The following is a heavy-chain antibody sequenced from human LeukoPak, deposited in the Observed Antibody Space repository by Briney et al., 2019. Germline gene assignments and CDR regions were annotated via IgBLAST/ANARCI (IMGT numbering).Heavy chain of an antibody. CDR2: ISYDGGDK. J-gene: IGHJ4*02. D-gene: IGHD3-10*01. CDR1: GFMLSSYW. V-gene: IGHV3-30*13. Sequence: GGSLRLSCAGSGFMLSSYWMSWVRQAPGKGLEWVAFISYDGGDKYYADSVKGRFTISRDNSKNRLYLQMHSLRTEDRAVYYCARDGSGSYYLDYWGQGTLVTVSS. CDR3: ARDGSGSYYLDY.